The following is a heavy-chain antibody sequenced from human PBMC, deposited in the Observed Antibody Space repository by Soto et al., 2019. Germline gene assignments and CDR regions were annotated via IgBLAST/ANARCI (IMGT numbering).Heavy chain of an antibody. CDR2: MNPNSGNT. Sequence: QVQLVQSGAEVKKPGASVKVSCKASGYTFTSYDINLLRQATVQGLEWMGWMNPNSGNTGYAQKFQVRVTMTRNTSISTAYMELSSLRSEDTAVYYCAREKTSYGMDVWGQGTTVTVSS. J-gene: IGHJ6*02. CDR1: GYTFTSYD. V-gene: IGHV1-8*01. CDR3: AREKTSYGMDV.